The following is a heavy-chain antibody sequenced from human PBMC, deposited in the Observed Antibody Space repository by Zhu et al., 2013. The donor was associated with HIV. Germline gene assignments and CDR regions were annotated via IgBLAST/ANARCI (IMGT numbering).Heavy chain of an antibody. V-gene: IGHV1-69*12. CDR2: LMPIFGTA. Sequence: QVQLVQSGAEVKKPGSSVKVSCKAVGGTFGSHAVSWARQAPGQGLEWMGDLMPIFGTANNAQGFQGRLTLTADESTDTAYMELSSLRSDDTAVYYCARLLHGFFDPWGQGTLVTVSS. J-gene: IGHJ5*02. CDR3: ARLLHGFFDP. CDR1: GGTFGSHA. D-gene: IGHD6-25*01.